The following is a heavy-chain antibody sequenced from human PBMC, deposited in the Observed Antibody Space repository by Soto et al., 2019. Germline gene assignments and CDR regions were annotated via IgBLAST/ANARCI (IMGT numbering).Heavy chain of an antibody. J-gene: IGHJ4*02. CDR2: IIPIFGTA. CDR1: GGTFSSYA. CDR3: AREQAAGPGYFDY. V-gene: IGHV1-69*13. Sequence: SVKVSCKASGGTFSSYAIGWVRQAPGQGLEWMGGIIPIFGTANYAQKFQGRVTITADESTSTAYMELSSLRSEDTAVYYCAREQAAGPGYFDYWGQGTLVTVSS. D-gene: IGHD6-13*01.